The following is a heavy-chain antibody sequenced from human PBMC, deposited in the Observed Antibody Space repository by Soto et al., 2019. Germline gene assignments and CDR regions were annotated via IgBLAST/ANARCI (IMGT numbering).Heavy chain of an antibody. D-gene: IGHD6-19*01. J-gene: IGHJ4*02. CDR1: GYTFSTYD. CDR3: AGGRGWRDH. V-gene: IGHV1-8*01. Sequence: SVKVACKASGYTFSTYDVGWVRQATGQGLEWMGWMDPKSGHTDYAAKFQGRVTMTRNTSISTAYMGLSSLRSDDTAVYYCAGGRGWRDHWGQGTLVTVSS. CDR2: MDPKSGHT.